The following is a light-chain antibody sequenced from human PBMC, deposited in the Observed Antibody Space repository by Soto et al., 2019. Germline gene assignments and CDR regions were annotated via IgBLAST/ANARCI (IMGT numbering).Light chain of an antibody. CDR1: QDISNY. CDR2: AAS. Sequence: DIQMTQSPSSLSASVGDRVTITCRASQDISNYLAWYQQKPGKVPKLLIYAASTLQSGVPSRFSGSGSGTDFTLTISSLQPEDVATYYCQKYNRAPWTFGQGTKVDIK. V-gene: IGKV1-27*01. CDR3: QKYNRAPWT. J-gene: IGKJ1*01.